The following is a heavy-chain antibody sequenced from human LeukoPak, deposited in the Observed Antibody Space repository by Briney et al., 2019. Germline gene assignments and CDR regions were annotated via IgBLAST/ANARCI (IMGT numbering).Heavy chain of an antibody. Sequence: GESLRISCKGSGYSFTSYWISWVRQMPGKGLEWMGRIDPSDSYTNYSPSLQGHVTISADKSISTAYLQWSSLKASDTAMYYCARRPGGRFEDTATGYWGQGTLVTVSS. D-gene: IGHD5-18*01. CDR2: IDPSDSYT. J-gene: IGHJ4*02. CDR1: GYSFTSYW. V-gene: IGHV5-10-1*01. CDR3: ARRPGGRFEDTATGY.